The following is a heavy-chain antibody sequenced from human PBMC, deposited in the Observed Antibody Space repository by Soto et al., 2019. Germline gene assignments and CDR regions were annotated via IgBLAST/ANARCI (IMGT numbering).Heavy chain of an antibody. Sequence: QVQLVQSGAEVKKPGASVKVSCKASGYTFTSYYMHWVRQAPGQGLEWMGIINPSGGSTSYAQKFQGRVTMTRDTSTSTVYMELSSLRSEDTAVYYCARERRQPPFHYYYGMDVWGQGTTVTVSS. CDR3: ARERRQPPFHYYYGMDV. D-gene: IGHD3-3*02. CDR1: GYTFTSYY. CDR2: INPSGGST. J-gene: IGHJ6*02. V-gene: IGHV1-46*01.